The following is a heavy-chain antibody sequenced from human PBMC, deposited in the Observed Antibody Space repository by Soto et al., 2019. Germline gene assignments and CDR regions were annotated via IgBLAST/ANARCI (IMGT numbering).Heavy chain of an antibody. D-gene: IGHD6-13*01. CDR2: ISSSGGNT. CDR1: GFTFSTYS. V-gene: IGHV3-23*01. J-gene: IGHJ4*02. Sequence: GGSLRLSCAASGFTFSTYSMNWVRQAPGKGLEWVSAISSSGGNTYYADSVKGRFAISRDNSKNTLYLQMNSLRAEDTAVYYCAKDQGSSWYEIDYWGQGTLVTVSS. CDR3: AKDQGSSWYEIDY.